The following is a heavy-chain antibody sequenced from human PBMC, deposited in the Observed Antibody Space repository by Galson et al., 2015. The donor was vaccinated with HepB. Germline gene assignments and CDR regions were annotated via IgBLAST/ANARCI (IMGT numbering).Heavy chain of an antibody. J-gene: IGHJ3*02. CDR1: GGTFSSYA. V-gene: IGHV1-69*04. Sequence: SVKVSCKASGGTFSSYAISWVRQAPGQGLEWMGRIIPILGIANYAQKFQGRVTMTRDTSTSTVYMELSSLRSEDTAVYYCASPGSLAAAGVGAFDIWGQGTMVTVSS. CDR3: ASPGSLAAAGVGAFDI. CDR2: IIPILGIA. D-gene: IGHD6-13*01.